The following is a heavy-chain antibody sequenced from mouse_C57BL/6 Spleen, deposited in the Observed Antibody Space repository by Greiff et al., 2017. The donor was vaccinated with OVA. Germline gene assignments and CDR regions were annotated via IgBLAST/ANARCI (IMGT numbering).Heavy chain of an antibody. CDR3: TTKGGSWFAY. V-gene: IGHV14-4*01. Sequence: VHVKQSGAELVRPGASVKLSCTASGFNIKDDYMHWVKQRPEQGLEWIGWIDPENGDTEYASKFQGKATITADTSSNTAYLQLSSLTSEDTAVYYCTTKGGSWFAYWGQGTLVTVSA. J-gene: IGHJ3*01. D-gene: IGHD3-1*01. CDR1: GFNIKDDY. CDR2: IDPENGDT.